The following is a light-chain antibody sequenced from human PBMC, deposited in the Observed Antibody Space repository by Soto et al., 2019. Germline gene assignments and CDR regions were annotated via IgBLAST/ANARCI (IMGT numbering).Light chain of an antibody. CDR3: QSYDSSLSGHYV. CDR2: GNS. V-gene: IGLV1-40*01. J-gene: IGLJ1*01. CDR1: SSNIGAGYD. Sequence: QSALTQPPSVSGAPGQRVTISCTGSSSNIGAGYDVHWYQQLPGTAPKLLIYGNSNRPSGVPDRFSGSKSGTSASLAITGLQAGDEADYYCQSYDSSLSGHYVFGTGTKVTVL.